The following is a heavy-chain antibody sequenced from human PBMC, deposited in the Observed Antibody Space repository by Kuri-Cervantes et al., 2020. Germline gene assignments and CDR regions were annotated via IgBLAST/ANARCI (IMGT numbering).Heavy chain of an antibody. D-gene: IGHD5-18*01. Sequence: ASVKVSCKASGYTFTNYYMHWVRQAPGQGLEWMGIINPSGGSTSYAQKFQGRVTMTRDTSTSTVYMELSSLRSEDTAVYYCARARIQLRASDYWGQGTLVTVSS. J-gene: IGHJ4*02. CDR1: GYTFTNYY. CDR3: ARARIQLRASDY. CDR2: INPSGGST. V-gene: IGHV1-46*01.